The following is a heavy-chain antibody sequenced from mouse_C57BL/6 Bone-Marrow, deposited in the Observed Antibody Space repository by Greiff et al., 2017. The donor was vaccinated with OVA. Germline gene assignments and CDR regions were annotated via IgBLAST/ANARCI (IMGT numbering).Heavy chain of an antibody. Sequence: QVQLQQPGAELVRPGSSVKLSCKASGYTFTSYWMDWVKQRPGQGLEWIGNIYPSDSETHYNQKFKDKATLTVDKSSSTAYMQLSSLTSEDSAVYYCAREVEYGNYPYYFDYWGQGTTLTVSS. V-gene: IGHV1-61*01. D-gene: IGHD2-1*01. CDR1: GYTFTSYW. J-gene: IGHJ2*01. CDR2: IYPSDSET. CDR3: AREVEYGNYPYYFDY.